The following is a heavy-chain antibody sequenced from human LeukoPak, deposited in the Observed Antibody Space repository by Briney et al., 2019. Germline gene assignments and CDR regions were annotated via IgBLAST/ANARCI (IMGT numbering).Heavy chain of an antibody. D-gene: IGHD6-13*01. CDR1: GGTFSSYA. CDR2: IIPILGTA. J-gene: IGHJ4*02. CDR3: ATTGAAADRYYFDY. Sequence: GSSVKVSCKASGGTFSSYAISWVRQAPGQGLEWMGGIIPILGTANYAQKFQGRVTITADESTSTAYMELSSLRSEDTAVYYCATTGAAADRYYFDYWGQGTLVTVSS. V-gene: IGHV1-69*01.